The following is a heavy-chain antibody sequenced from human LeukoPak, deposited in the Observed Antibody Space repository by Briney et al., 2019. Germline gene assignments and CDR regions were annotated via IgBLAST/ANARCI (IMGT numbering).Heavy chain of an antibody. CDR3: AKDWVGNYDSSSGQSDY. CDR1: GLTFSSYA. D-gene: IGHD3-22*01. V-gene: IGHV3-23*01. J-gene: IGHJ4*02. Sequence: PGGSLRLSCAASGLTFSSYAMSWVRQAPGKGLEWVSAISGSGGSTYYADSVKGWFTISRDNSKNTLYLQMNSLRAEDTAVYYCAKDWVGNYDSSSGQSDYWGQGTLVTVSS. CDR2: ISGSGGST.